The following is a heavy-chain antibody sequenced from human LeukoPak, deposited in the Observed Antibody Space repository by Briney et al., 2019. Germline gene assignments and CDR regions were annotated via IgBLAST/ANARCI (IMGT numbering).Heavy chain of an antibody. CDR2: ISAYNVNT. D-gene: IGHD5-24*01. V-gene: IGHV1-18*01. CDR3: ARDGAVEMATMIAFDI. J-gene: IGHJ3*02. CDR1: GYTFTSYG. Sequence: ASVKVSCKASGYTFTSYGISWVRQAPGQGLEWMGWISAYNVNTKYAQKFQGGVTMTRDTSISTAYMELSRLRSDDTAVYYCARDGAVEMATMIAFDIWGQGTMVTVSS.